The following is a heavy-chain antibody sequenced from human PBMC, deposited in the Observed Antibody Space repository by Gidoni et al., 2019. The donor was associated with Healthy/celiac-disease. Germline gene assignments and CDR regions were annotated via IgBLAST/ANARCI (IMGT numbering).Heavy chain of an antibody. V-gene: IGHV3-23*01. D-gene: IGHD3-3*01. J-gene: IGHJ6*02. CDR3: AKVPHLHYTFPPHYYYYGMDV. CDR1: GFTFSSYA. Sequence: EVQLLESGGGLVQPGGSLRLSCSASGFTFSSYAMRWVRPAPGTGLEWVSAISGSGGSTYYADSVKGRFTISRDNSKNTLYLQMNSLRAEDTTVYYCAKVPHLHYTFPPHYYYYGMDVWGQGTTVTVSS. CDR2: ISGSGGST.